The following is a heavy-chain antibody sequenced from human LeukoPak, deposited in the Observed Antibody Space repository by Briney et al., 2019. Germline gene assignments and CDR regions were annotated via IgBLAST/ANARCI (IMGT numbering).Heavy chain of an antibody. CDR3: ARFRGHLKQGYSYGYVDY. CDR2: ISSSSSYI. J-gene: IGHJ4*02. V-gene: IGHV3-21*01. Sequence: GGSLRLSCAASGFTFSSYSMNWVRQAPGKGLEWVSSISSSSSYIYYADSVKGRFTISRDNAKNSLYLQMNSLRAEDTAVYYCARFRGHLKQGYSYGYVDYWGQGTLVTVSS. CDR1: GFTFSSYS. D-gene: IGHD5-18*01.